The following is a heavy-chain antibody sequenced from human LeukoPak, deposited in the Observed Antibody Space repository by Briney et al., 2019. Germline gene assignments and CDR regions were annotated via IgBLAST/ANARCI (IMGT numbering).Heavy chain of an antibody. CDR2: INPNSGGT. D-gene: IGHD3-3*01. CDR3: ARGLYDFWSGSPPTVAVDP. V-gene: IGHV1-2*02. J-gene: IGHJ5*02. CDR1: GYTFTGYY. Sequence: ASVKVSCKASGYTFTGYYMHWVRQAPGQGLEWMGWINPNSGGTNYAQKFQGRVTMTRDTSISTAYMELSRLRSDDTAVYYCARGLYDFWSGSPPTVAVDPWGQGTLVTVSS.